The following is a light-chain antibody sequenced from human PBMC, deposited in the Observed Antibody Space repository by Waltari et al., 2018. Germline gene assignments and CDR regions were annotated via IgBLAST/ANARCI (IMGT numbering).Light chain of an antibody. J-gene: IGLJ1*01. V-gene: IGLV2-14*03. CDR2: YVT. CDR1: SSDVGHYDY. Sequence: QSALTQPASVSGSPGQSITISCTGTSSDVGHYDYVSWYQQHPGKAPKLMIYYVTNRPSGVSNRFSGSKSGNTASLTISGLQAQDEADYYCSSYTTSATLVFGTGTKVTVL. CDR3: SSYTTSATLV.